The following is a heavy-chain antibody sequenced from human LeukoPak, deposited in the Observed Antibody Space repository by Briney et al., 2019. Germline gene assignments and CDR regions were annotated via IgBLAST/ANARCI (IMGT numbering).Heavy chain of an antibody. CDR1: GFTFSSYA. Sequence: GGSLRLSCAASGFTFSSYAMHWVRQAPGKGLEWVAVISYDGSNKYYADSVKGRFTISRDNSKNTLYLQMNSLRAEDTAVYYCTRLADGDKTYGDYPIDAFDIWGQGTMVTVSS. V-gene: IGHV3-30*04. CDR2: ISYDGSNK. CDR3: TRLADGDKTYGDYPIDAFDI. D-gene: IGHD4-17*01. J-gene: IGHJ3*02.